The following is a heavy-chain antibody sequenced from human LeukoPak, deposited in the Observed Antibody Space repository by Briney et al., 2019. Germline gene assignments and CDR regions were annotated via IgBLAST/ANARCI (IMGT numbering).Heavy chain of an antibody. CDR2: INPNSGGT. V-gene: IGHV1-2*02. Sequence: ASVKVSCKASGYTFTVYYMHWVRQAPGQGLEWMGWINPNSGGTNYAQKFQGRVTMTRDTSINTASMELSRLTSDDTAVYYCARDEDFDLWGRGTVVSVS. CDR1: GYTFTVYY. CDR3: ARDEDFDL. J-gene: IGHJ4*02.